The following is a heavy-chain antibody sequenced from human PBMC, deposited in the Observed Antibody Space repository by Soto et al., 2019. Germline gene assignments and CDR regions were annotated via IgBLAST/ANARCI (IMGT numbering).Heavy chain of an antibody. V-gene: IGHV3-66*01. D-gene: IGHD3-10*01. CDR1: GFTVSSNY. Sequence: EVQLVESGGGLVQPGGSLTLSCAASGFTVSSNYMTWVRQAPGKGLEWVSLIYSGGSTYYADSVKGRFTISRDNSKNTLYLQMNRLRAEDTAVYYCAGTSSLDCWGQGTLVTVSS. J-gene: IGHJ4*02. CDR2: IYSGGST. CDR3: AGTSSLDC.